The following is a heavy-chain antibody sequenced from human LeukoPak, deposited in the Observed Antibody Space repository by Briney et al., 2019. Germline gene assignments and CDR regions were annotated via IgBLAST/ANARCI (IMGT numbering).Heavy chain of an antibody. CDR2: ISGDGGTT. V-gene: IGHV3-43*02. D-gene: IGHD1-26*01. CDR3: AKEHSSSGSVDY. Sequence: GGSLRLSCAASGFTFDAYAMYWVRQAPGKGLECVSPISGDGGTTYYADSVKGRFTISRDNSKNSLYLQMNSLRTEDTALYYCAKEHSSSGSVDYWGQGTLVTVSS. CDR1: GFTFDAYA. J-gene: IGHJ4*02.